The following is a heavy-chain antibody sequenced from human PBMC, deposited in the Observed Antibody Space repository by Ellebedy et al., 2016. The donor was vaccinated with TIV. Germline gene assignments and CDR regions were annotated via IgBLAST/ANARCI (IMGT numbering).Heavy chain of an antibody. Sequence: PGGSLRLSCAASGFTFDTHAMSWVRQAPGKGLEWVSDITGTGRGGTTNSADSVKGRFTISRDNSKSTLYLQMNSLRVEDTAVYYCARGTSYYDSSGYYFDYWGQGTLVTVSS. V-gene: IGHV3-23*01. CDR3: ARGTSYYDSSGYYFDY. CDR2: ITGTGRGGTT. J-gene: IGHJ4*02. CDR1: GFTFDTHA. D-gene: IGHD3-22*01.